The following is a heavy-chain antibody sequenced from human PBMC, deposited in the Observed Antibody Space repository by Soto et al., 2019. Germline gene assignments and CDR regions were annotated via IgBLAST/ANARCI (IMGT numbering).Heavy chain of an antibody. D-gene: IGHD5-12*01. CDR3: AKGGIVATTPFGY. Sequence: GGSLRLSCAASGFTFDDYAMHWVRQAPGKGLEWVSGISWNSGSIGYADSVKGRFTISRDNAKNSLYLQMNSLRAEDTALYYCAKGGIVATTPFGYWGQGTLVTVSS. J-gene: IGHJ4*02. CDR2: ISWNSGSI. V-gene: IGHV3-9*01. CDR1: GFTFDDYA.